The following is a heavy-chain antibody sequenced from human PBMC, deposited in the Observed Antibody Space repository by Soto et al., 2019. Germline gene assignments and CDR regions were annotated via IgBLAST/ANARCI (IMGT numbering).Heavy chain of an antibody. D-gene: IGHD2-15*01. J-gene: IGHJ6*03. CDR2: IYYSGST. CDR3: ARQRGDCSGGSCSYYYYMDV. V-gene: IGHV4-59*08. CDR1: GGSISSYY. Sequence: PSETLSLTCTVSGGSISSYYWSWIRQPPGKGLEWIGYIYYSGSTNYNPSLKSRVTISVDTSKNQFSLKLSSVTAADTAVYYCARQRGDCSGGSCSYYYYMDVWGKGTTVTVSS.